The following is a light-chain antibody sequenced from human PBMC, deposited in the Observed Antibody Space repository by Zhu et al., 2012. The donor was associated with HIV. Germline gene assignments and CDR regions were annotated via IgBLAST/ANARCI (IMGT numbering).Light chain of an antibody. Sequence: DIQMTQSPSSLSASVGDTVTITCRASQDIRNHLAWYQHKPGKIPSLLIYSASTLQSGVSSRFSGSGSGTDFTLTIRSLHPQDVATYYCQMYYSALSLTFGGGTKVEIK. CDR2: SAS. CDR3: QMYYSALSLT. CDR1: QDIRNH. J-gene: IGKJ4*01. V-gene: IGKV1-27*01.